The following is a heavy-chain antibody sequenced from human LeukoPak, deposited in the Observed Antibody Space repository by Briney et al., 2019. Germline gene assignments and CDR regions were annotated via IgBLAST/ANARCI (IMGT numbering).Heavy chain of an antibody. Sequence: QPGRSLRLSCVASGFMFSGYGMHWVRQAPGKGLEWVAVIWNDGSNKYYADSVKGRFTISRDNSKNTLYLQMNSLRAEDTAVYFCARANGLIDYWGQGNLVTVSS. CDR1: GFMFSGYG. V-gene: IGHV3-33*01. CDR3: ARANGLIDY. CDR2: IWNDGSNK. D-gene: IGHD2-8*01. J-gene: IGHJ4*02.